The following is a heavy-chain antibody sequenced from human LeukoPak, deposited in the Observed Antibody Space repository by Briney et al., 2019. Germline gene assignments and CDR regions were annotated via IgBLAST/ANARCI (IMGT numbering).Heavy chain of an antibody. CDR3: ARDEGGPVNY. CDR2: ISGNNGNT. CDR1: GYTFTSHG. Sequence: ASVKVSCKASGYTFTSHGISWVRQAPGQGLEWMGRISGNNGNTKYAQKFQGRVTMTTETSTSTAYMELRSLRSDDTAVYYCARDEGGPVNYWGQGTLVTVSS. V-gene: IGHV1-18*01. J-gene: IGHJ4*02. D-gene: IGHD3-16*01.